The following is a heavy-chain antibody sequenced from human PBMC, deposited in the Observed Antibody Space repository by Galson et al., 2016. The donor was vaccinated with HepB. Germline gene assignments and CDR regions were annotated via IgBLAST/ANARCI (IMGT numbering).Heavy chain of an antibody. Sequence: TLSLTCSVSGGSISTGGYYWSWIRQHPGRGLEWIGHIYYSGSTSYNPSLQSRLSISLDTSKNQFSLNLSSVTVADTAVYYCARRIGGYYNSWGQGTLVTVSS. V-gene: IGHV4-31*03. CDR1: GGSISTGGYY. J-gene: IGHJ4*02. CDR3: ARRIGGYYNS. D-gene: IGHD3-22*01. CDR2: IYYSGST.